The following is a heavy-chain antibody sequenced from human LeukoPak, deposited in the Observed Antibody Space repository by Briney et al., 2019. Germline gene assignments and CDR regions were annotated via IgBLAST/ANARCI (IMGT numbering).Heavy chain of an antibody. CDR2: IIPILGIA. D-gene: IGHD4-17*01. CDR1: GGTFSSYA. CDR3: AREGATVIPLDY. J-gene: IGHJ4*02. Sequence: SVKVSCKASGGTFSSYAISWVRQAPGQGLEWMGRIIPILGIANYAQKFQGRVTITADKSTSTAYMELSSLRSEDTAVYYCAREGATVIPLDYWGQGTLVTVSS. V-gene: IGHV1-69*04.